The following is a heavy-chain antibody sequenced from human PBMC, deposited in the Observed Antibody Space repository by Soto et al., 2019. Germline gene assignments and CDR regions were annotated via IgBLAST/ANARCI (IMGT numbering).Heavy chain of an antibody. V-gene: IGHV3-23*01. Sequence: EVQLLESGGGLVQPGGSLRLSCAASGFTFSSYSMSWVRQAPGKGLEWVSAISGSGGSTYYADSVKGRFTISRDNSKNTLYLQMKSMRAEDTAVYYCAKDGAVAVTMDAFDIWGQGKMVTVSS. D-gene: IGHD6-19*01. CDR1: GFTFSSYS. CDR3: AKDGAVAVTMDAFDI. CDR2: ISGSGGST. J-gene: IGHJ3*02.